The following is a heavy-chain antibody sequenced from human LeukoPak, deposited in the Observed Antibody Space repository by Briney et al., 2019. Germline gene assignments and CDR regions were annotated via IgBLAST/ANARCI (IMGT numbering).Heavy chain of an antibody. CDR3: ARAPLRYFDWRFDY. CDR2: IWYDGSNK. D-gene: IGHD3-9*01. Sequence: PGGSLRLPCAASGFTFSSYGMHWVRQAPGKGLEWVAVIWYDGSNKYYADSVKGRFTISRDNSKNTLYLQMNSLRAEDTAVYYCARAPLRYFDWRFDYWGQGTLVTVSS. V-gene: IGHV3-33*01. CDR1: GFTFSSYG. J-gene: IGHJ4*02.